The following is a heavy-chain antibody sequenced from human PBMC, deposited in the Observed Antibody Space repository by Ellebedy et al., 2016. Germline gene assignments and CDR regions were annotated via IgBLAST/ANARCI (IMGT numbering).Heavy chain of an antibody. J-gene: IGHJ3*02. Sequence: ASVKVSCTASGYTFTSSAMHWVRQAPGQRLEWMGWINAGNGNTKYSQKFQGRVTMTRDTSTSTVYMELSSLRSEDTAVYYCARETQAPMVTFDAFDIWGQGTMVTVSS. CDR3: ARETQAPMVTFDAFDI. V-gene: IGHV1-3*01. D-gene: IGHD3-10*01. CDR2: INAGNGNT. CDR1: GYTFTSSA.